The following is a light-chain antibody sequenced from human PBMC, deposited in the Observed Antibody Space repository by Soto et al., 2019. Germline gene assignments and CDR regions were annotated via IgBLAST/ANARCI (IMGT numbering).Light chain of an antibody. CDR3: QQYGASPET. CDR2: NVS. CDR1: QSVSSAY. V-gene: IGKV3-20*01. J-gene: IGKJ1*01. Sequence: VLTQSPATLSLSPGARATLSCRARQSVSSAYLAWYQQKPGQAHSLLIYNVSRRATGIPDRFSGSGYGTDGTLTVSRLEPEDGAVYYCQQYGASPETFGQGTKVDIK.